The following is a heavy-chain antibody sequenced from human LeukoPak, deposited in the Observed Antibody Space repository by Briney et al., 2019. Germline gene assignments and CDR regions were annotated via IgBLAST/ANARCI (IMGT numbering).Heavy chain of an antibody. CDR3: ARGKSPLRYFDWPRGY. CDR2: IYSDGST. D-gene: IGHD3-9*01. J-gene: IGHJ4*02. V-gene: IGHV3-53*01. CDR1: GFTVSSNY. Sequence: GGSLRLSCAASGFTVSSNYMSWVRQAPGKGLEWVSIIYSDGSTDYADSGKGRFIISRDNSKNTLYLQINSLRPEDTAVYYLARGKSPLRYFDWPRGYWGQGTLVTVSS.